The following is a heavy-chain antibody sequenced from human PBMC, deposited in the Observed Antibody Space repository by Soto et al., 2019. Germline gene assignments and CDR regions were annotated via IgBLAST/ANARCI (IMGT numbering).Heavy chain of an antibody. CDR2: IHYVGSP. CDR1: GGSISSSSYY. CDR3: ARLGLPSYGRAAY. V-gene: IGHV4-39*01. D-gene: IGHD4-17*01. J-gene: IGHJ1*01. Sequence: QLQLQESGPGLVKPSETLSLTCTVSGGSISSSSYYWGWIRQPPGQGLQWIGNIHYVGSPYYNPSLKSRVTISVDTSKTRFSLRLSSVTAADTAVYYCARLGLPSYGRAAYWGQGTLVTVSS.